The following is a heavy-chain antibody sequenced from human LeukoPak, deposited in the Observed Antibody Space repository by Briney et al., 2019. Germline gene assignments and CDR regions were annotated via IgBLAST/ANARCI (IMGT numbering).Heavy chain of an antibody. CDR3: ARAARITIFGVVRYYFDY. D-gene: IGHD3-3*01. CDR1: GYTFTGCY. V-gene: IGHV1-2*06. Sequence: ASVKVSCRASGYTFTGCYMHWVRQAPGQGLEWMGRINPNSGGTNYAQKFQGRVTMTRDTSISTAYMELSRLRSDDTAVYYCARAARITIFGVVRYYFDYWGQGTLVTVSS. CDR2: INPNSGGT. J-gene: IGHJ4*02.